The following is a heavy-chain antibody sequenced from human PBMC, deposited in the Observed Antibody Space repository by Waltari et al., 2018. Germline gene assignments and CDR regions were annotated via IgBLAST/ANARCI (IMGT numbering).Heavy chain of an antibody. CDR1: GYSIRSGYY. Sequence: VPLQESGPGLVKPSETLSLTCPVSGYSIRSGYYWGWIRQTPGKGLEWIGSIYHSGSTYYNPSLKSRVTISVDTSKNQFSLKLSSVTAADTAVYYCARDNMSFDYWGQGTLVTVSS. D-gene: IGHD3-10*02. CDR2: IYHSGST. J-gene: IGHJ4*02. CDR3: ARDNMSFDY. V-gene: IGHV4-38-2*02.